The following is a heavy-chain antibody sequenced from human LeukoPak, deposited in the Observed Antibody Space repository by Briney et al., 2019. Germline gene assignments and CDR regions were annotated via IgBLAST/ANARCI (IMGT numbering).Heavy chain of an antibody. CDR2: IYYSGST. Sequence: SETLSLTCTVSGGSISSGDYYWSWIRQPPGRGLEWIGYIYYSGSTYYNPSLKSRVTISVDTSKNQFSLKLSSVTAADTAVYYCARGTYFVIFGVVINPPPYFDYWGQGTLVTVSS. CDR1: GGSISSGDYY. D-gene: IGHD3-3*01. J-gene: IGHJ4*02. CDR3: ARGTYFVIFGVVINPPPYFDY. V-gene: IGHV4-30-4*01.